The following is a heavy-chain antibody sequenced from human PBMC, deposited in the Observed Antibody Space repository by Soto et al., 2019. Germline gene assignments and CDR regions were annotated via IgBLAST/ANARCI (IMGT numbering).Heavy chain of an antibody. Sequence: EVQLLESGGGLVQPGGSLRLSCAASGFTFGNYAMIWVRQAPGKGLEWVSTISGGGDGTYYADSVRGRFTISRENSRNTVYLQMNSLRAEDTAVYYCAKKGLGSLANYCSTGDCHYAFAIWGQGTMVTVSS. CDR2: ISGGGDGT. J-gene: IGHJ3*02. V-gene: IGHV3-23*01. CDR1: GFTFGNYA. CDR3: AKKGLGSLANYCSTGDCHYAFAI. D-gene: IGHD2-15*01.